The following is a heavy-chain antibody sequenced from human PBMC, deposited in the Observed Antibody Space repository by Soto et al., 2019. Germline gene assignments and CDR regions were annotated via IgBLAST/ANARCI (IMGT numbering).Heavy chain of an antibody. Sequence: SVKVSCKASGGTFSSYAISWVRQAPGQGLEWMGGIIPIFGTANYAQKFQGRVTITADKSTSTAYMELSSLRSEDTAVYYCAREVFSEGDYFDYWGQGTLVTVSS. D-gene: IGHD1-26*01. CDR2: IIPIFGTA. CDR1: GGTFSSYA. J-gene: IGHJ4*02. CDR3: AREVFSEGDYFDY. V-gene: IGHV1-69*06.